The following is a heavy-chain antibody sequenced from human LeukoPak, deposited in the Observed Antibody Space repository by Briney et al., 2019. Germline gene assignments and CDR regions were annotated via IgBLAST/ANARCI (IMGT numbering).Heavy chain of an antibody. D-gene: IGHD3-22*01. Sequence: GGSLRLSCAASGFIFSGYWMHWVRQAPGKGLVWVSRVNSDWSSTTYADSVTGRFTISRDNAKNTLYLQMNSLRAEDTAVYYCVRAYYDSSGYYSAPLFDYWGQGTLVTVSS. V-gene: IGHV3-74*01. J-gene: IGHJ4*02. CDR3: VRAYYDSSGYYSAPLFDY. CDR1: GFIFSGYW. CDR2: VNSDWSST.